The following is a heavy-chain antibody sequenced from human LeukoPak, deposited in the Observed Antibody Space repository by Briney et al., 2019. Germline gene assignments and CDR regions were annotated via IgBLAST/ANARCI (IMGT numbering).Heavy chain of an antibody. CDR2: IYHSGST. CDR1: GGSISSGGYY. V-gene: IGHV4-30-2*01. CDR3: ARVSPTLCFDY. J-gene: IGHJ4*02. Sequence: PSQTLSLTCTVSGGSISSGGYYWSWIRQPPGKGLEWIGNIYHSGSTYYNPSLKSRVTISVDTSKNQFSLKLTSVTAADTAVYYCARVSPTLCFDYWGQGTLATVSS.